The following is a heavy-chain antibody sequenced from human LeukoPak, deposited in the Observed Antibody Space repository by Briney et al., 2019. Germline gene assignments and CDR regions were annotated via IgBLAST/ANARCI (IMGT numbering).Heavy chain of an antibody. CDR1: DFTFSTFT. D-gene: IGHD1-14*01. Sequence: GGSLRLSCAASDFTFSTFTMHWVRQAPGKGLEWASSVSSSSRTINYADSVQGRSTVSRDNANNSMYLQINDLRREDTAVYYCARGSPRGGLDSWGQGTLVTVSS. CDR2: VSSSSRTI. J-gene: IGHJ4*02. CDR3: ARGSPRGGLDS. V-gene: IGHV3-48*01.